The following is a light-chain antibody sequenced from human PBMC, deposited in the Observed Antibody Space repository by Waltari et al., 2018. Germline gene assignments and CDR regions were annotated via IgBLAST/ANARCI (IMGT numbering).Light chain of an antibody. V-gene: IGLV3-19*01. J-gene: IGLJ2*01. CDR1: SLRSYY. CDR2: GKN. CDR3: NSRDSSGNLVV. Sequence: SSELTQDPAVSVALGQTVRITCQGDSLRSYYASWYQQKPGQAPVLVIYGKNNRPSGIPDRFSGSSSGSTASLTITGAQAEHEAHYDCNSRDSSGNLVVFGGGTKLTVL.